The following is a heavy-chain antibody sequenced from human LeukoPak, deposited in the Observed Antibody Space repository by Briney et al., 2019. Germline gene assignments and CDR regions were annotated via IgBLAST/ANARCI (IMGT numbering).Heavy chain of an antibody. Sequence: GGSLRLSCAASGFSFSDYGMRWVRQAPGKGLEWVAFIRYDGRNKDYADSVKGRFTISRDNSKNTLYLQMNSLRAEDTAVYYCAKDLRWGYSYGPSYYSDYWGQGTLVTVSS. D-gene: IGHD5-18*01. V-gene: IGHV3-30*02. J-gene: IGHJ4*02. CDR2: IRYDGRNK. CDR1: GFSFSDYG. CDR3: AKDLRWGYSYGPSYYSDY.